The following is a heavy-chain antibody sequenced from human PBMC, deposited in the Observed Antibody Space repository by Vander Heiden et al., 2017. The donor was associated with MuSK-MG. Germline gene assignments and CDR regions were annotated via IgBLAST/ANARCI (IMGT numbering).Heavy chain of an antibody. CDR1: GVSFRNYS. V-gene: IGHV3-23*01. CDR2: ITARGDQT. Sequence: EVQMLVSGGYFVLPWGFLRVACQGSGVSFRNYSMHWVRQGSVKVLGWVSAITARGDQTSDADSVKGRLTISSDNNKDTRHLQMSGLRGEDAAIYYWARAWVIEPKAFQIWGQGTMGIVSS. J-gene: IGHJ3*02. CDR3: ARAWVIEPKAFQI. D-gene: IGHD2-21*01.